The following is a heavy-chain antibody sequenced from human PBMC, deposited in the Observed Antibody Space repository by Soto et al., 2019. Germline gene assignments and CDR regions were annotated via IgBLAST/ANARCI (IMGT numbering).Heavy chain of an antibody. J-gene: IGHJ6*03. V-gene: IGHV4-59*08. Sequence: SETLSLTCTVSGGSISSYYWSWIRQPPGKGLEWIGYIYYSGSTNYNPSLKSRVTISVDTSKNQFSLKLSSVTAADTAVYYCASTITEGGPRQGGPYYYYYYMDVWGKGTTVPSP. CDR3: ASTITEGGPRQGGPYYYYYYMDV. CDR2: IYYSGST. D-gene: IGHD5-12*01. CDR1: GGSISSYY.